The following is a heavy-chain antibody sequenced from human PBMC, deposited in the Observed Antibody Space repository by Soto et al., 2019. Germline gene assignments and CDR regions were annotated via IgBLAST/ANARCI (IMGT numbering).Heavy chain of an antibody. Sequence: SVKVSCKASGGTFSTYTINWVRQAPGQGLEWMGGVIPLFGTPSYAQKFQGRVTITADESTSTAYMELSSLRSEDTAVYYCARVPGDSAMDVWGQGTTVTVSS. CDR1: GGTFSTYT. V-gene: IGHV1-69*13. CDR2: VIPLFGTP. D-gene: IGHD3-10*01. J-gene: IGHJ6*02. CDR3: ARVPGDSAMDV.